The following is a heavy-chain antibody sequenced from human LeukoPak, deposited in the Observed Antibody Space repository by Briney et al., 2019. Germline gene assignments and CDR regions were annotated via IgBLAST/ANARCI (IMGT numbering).Heavy chain of an antibody. V-gene: IGHV1-46*01. Sequence: ASVKVSSAASVYAFTRYSMQWVRQAPGQGLEWRGVINPCGGRTNYAQKFQGKVTLTRDTPTSTVYMELSSLTSEDTAVYFCARERDSSSSSAYWGQGTLVTGSS. CDR3: ARERDSSSSSAY. CDR2: INPCGGRT. J-gene: IGHJ4*02. D-gene: IGHD6-13*01. CDR1: VYAFTRYS.